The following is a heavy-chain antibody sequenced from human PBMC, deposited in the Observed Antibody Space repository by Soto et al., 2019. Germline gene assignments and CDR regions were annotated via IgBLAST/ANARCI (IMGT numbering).Heavy chain of an antibody. Sequence: QVQLQESGPGLVKPSETLSLTCTVSGGSVSSGSYYWSWIRQPPGKGLEWIGYIYYSGSTNYNPSLKGRVTRQVDTSKNQFSLKLSSVTAADTAVYYCASGPSDAFDIWGQGTMVTVSS. CDR1: GGSVSSGSYY. CDR2: IYYSGST. V-gene: IGHV4-61*01. CDR3: ASGPSDAFDI. D-gene: IGHD6-6*01. J-gene: IGHJ3*02.